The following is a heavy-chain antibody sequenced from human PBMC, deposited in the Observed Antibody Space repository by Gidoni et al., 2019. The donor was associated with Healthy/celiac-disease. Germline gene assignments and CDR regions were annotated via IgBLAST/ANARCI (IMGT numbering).Heavy chain of an antibody. CDR1: GGTFSSYA. CDR2: IIPIFGTA. V-gene: IGHV1-69*01. D-gene: IGHD2-21*02. CDR3: TTLTPSNGGNSWG. J-gene: IGHJ4*02. Sequence: QVQLVQSGAEVKKPGSSVKVSCQASGGTFSSYAISWLRQAPGQGLEWMGGIIPIFGTANYAQKFQGRVTITADESTSTAYMELSSLRSEDTAVYYCTTLTPSNGGNSWGWGQGTLVTVSS.